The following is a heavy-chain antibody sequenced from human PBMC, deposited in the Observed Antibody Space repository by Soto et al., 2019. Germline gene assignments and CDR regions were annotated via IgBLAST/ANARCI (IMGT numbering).Heavy chain of an antibody. D-gene: IGHD3-3*01. V-gene: IGHV3-23*01. Sequence: EVQLLESGGGLVQPWGSLRLSCAASGFTFSSYALSWVRQAPGKGLEWVSAISGSGGSTYYADSVKGRFTISRDNSNNTLYLQINSLRAEDTAVNYCAKDSRFLEWLLYPGGAFDYWGHGTLVTVSS. J-gene: IGHJ4*01. CDR1: GFTFSSYA. CDR3: AKDSRFLEWLLYPGGAFDY. CDR2: ISGSGGST.